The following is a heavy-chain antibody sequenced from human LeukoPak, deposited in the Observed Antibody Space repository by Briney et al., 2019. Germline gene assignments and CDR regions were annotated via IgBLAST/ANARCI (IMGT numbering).Heavy chain of an antibody. V-gene: IGHV4-39*01. J-gene: IGHJ4*02. D-gene: IGHD1-26*01. CDR3: ARRSPEAVAGAFDY. CDR2: IYYSGST. CDR1: GGSISSSSYY. Sequence: SETLSLTCTVSGGSISSSSYYWGWIRQPPGKGPEWIGSIYYSGSTYYNPSLKSRVTISVDTSKNQFSLKLSSVTAADTAVYYCARRSPEAVAGAFDYWGQGTLVTVSS.